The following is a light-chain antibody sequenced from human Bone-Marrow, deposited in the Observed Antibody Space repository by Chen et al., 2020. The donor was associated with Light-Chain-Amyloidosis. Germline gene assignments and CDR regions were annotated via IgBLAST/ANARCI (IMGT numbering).Light chain of an antibody. CDR2: FKSDSED. J-gene: IGLJ3*02. CDR1: SDINVGSYR. V-gene: IGLV5-45*02. Sequence: QAVLTQPSSLSASPGASASLTCTFRSDINVGSYRIYWYQQKPGSPPQYLLRFKSDSEDQRGSGVPSRFSGSRDVSANAGILLLSGLQSGDEAYYYCMIWHSTAWVFGGGTKLTVL. CDR3: MIWHSTAWV.